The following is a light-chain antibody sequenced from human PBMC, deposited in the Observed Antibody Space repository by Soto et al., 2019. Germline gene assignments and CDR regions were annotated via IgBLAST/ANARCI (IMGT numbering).Light chain of an antibody. J-gene: IGKJ5*01. Sequence: DIPMTQSPSSLSASVGDRVTITCRASQGISNYLAWYQQRPGKVPKLLIYAASTLQSGVPSRFSGSGSGTDFTLTISSLQPEDVATYYCQKYNSAPRAFGQGTRLEIK. CDR3: QKYNSAPRA. CDR1: QGISNY. CDR2: AAS. V-gene: IGKV1-27*01.